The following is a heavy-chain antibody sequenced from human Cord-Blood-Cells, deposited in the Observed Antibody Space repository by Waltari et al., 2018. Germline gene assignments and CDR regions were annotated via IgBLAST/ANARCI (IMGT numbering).Heavy chain of an antibody. V-gene: IGHV1-2*04. CDR2: INPNSGGT. J-gene: IGHJ3*02. D-gene: IGHD1-26*01. CDR3: ARDRGVGSGSDAFDI. CDR1: GYTFTGYY. Sequence: QVQLVQSGAEVKKPGDSVKVSCKASGYTFTGYYMHWVRQDPGQGLEWMGWINPNSGGTNYAQKFQGWVTMTRDTSISTAYMELSRLRSDDTAVYYCARDRGVGSGSDAFDIWGQGTMVTVSS.